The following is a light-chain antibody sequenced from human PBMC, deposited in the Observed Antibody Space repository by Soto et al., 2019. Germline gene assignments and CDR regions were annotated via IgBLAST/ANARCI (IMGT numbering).Light chain of an antibody. CDR2: TGS. Sequence: DIQMTQSPSSVSASVGDRVTITCRARQAIDSWLAWYQQKPGEAPKLLIFTGSLLHSGVPPRFSGSGSGTDFTLTISSLQPEDFATYYCQQTLSFPPTFGQGTKV. J-gene: IGKJ1*01. CDR1: QAIDSW. CDR3: QQTLSFPPT. V-gene: IGKV1-12*01.